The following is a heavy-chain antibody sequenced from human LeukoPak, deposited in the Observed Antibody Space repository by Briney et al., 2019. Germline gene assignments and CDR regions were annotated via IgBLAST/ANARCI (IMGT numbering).Heavy chain of an antibody. CDR2: ISSSSSTI. CDR3: ARDLWASAYYDFWSGYWDAFDI. CDR1: GVTFSSYS. Sequence: PGGSLRLSCAASGVTFSSYSMNWVRQAPGKGLEWVSYISSSSSTIYYADSVEGRFTISRDNAKNSLYLQMNSLRAEDTAVYYCARDLWASAYYDFWSGYWDAFDIWGQGTMVTVSS. D-gene: IGHD3-3*01. V-gene: IGHV3-48*01. J-gene: IGHJ3*02.